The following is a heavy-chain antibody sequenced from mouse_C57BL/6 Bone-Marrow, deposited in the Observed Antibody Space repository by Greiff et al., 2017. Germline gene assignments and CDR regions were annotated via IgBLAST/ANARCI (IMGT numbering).Heavy chain of an antibody. CDR2: INPNNGGT. CDR3: ARRGVFWYLDY. J-gene: IGHJ2*01. D-gene: IGHD1-1*02. CDR1: GYTFTDYY. Sequence: EVQLQQSGPELVKPGASVKISCKASGYTFTDYYMNWVKQSHGKSLEWIGDINPNNGGTSYNQKFKGKATLTVDKYSSTAYMELRSLTSEESAVYDCARRGVFWYLDYWGQGTTLTVSS. V-gene: IGHV1-26*01.